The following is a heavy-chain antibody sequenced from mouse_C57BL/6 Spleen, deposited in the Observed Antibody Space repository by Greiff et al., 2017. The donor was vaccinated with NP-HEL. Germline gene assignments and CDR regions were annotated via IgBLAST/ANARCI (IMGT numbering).Heavy chain of an antibody. CDR1: GYSITSGYD. CDR3: ARGSSGWDYAMDY. J-gene: IGHJ4*01. V-gene: IGHV3-1*01. D-gene: IGHD3-2*02. Sequence: EVKLQESGPGMVKPSQSLSLTCTVTGYSITSGYDRHWIRHFPGNKLEWMGYISYSGSTNYNPSLKSRISITHDTSKNHFFLKLNSVTTEDTATYYCARGSSGWDYAMDYWGQGTSVTVSS. CDR2: ISYSGST.